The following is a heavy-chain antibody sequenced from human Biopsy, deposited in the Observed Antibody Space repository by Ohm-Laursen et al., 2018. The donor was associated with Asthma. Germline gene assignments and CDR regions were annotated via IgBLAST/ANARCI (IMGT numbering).Heavy chain of an antibody. CDR2: ISYDGSTK. Sequence: SLRLSCTASGFSFSSYAIHWVRQAPGKGLEWVAVISYDGSTKYSADSVKGRFIVSRDISKNILSLQMNSLRPEDTAVYYCARDVVWFREVGGMDIWGQGTTVTVSS. D-gene: IGHD3-10*01. CDR3: ARDVVWFREVGGMDI. CDR1: GFSFSSYA. V-gene: IGHV3-30*03. J-gene: IGHJ6*02.